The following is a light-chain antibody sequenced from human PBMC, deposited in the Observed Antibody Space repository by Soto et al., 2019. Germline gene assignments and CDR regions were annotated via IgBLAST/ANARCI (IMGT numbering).Light chain of an antibody. CDR2: DAS. V-gene: IGKV1-5*01. CDR1: QSISSW. J-gene: IGKJ1*01. Sequence: DIQRIQYPWNRAASGEGIVLGSCRASQSISSWLAWYQQKPGTAPKLLIYDASDLGSGVPSRFSGSGSGTEITLTISRLQPDDFATYYCQQYNDLRTFGQGTKVDIK. CDR3: QQYNDLRT.